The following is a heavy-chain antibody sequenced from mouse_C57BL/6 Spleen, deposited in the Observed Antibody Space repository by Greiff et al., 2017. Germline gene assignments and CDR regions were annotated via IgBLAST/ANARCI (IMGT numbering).Heavy chain of an antibody. V-gene: IGHV5-4*03. CDR1: GFTFSSYA. J-gene: IGHJ3*01. D-gene: IGHD3-2*02. Sequence: DVMLVESGGGLVKPGGSLKLSCAASGFTFSSYAMSWVRQTPEKRLAWVATISDGGSYTYYPDNVKGRFTITRDNAKNNLYLQMSHLKSEDTAMYYCARALDSSGYGFAYWGQGTLVTVSA. CDR2: ISDGGSYT. CDR3: ARALDSSGYGFAY.